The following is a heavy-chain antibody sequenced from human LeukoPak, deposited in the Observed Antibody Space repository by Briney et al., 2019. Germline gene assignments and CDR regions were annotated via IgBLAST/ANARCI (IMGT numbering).Heavy chain of an antibody. V-gene: IGHV4-61*02. CDR2: IYTNGST. Sequence: SETLSLTCTVSGGSISSGNFYWSWIRQPAGKGLEWIGRIYTNGSTNYNPSLKSRVTISVDTSKNQFSLKLTSVTAADTAVYYCARVVSSSWDYYYYMDVWGKGTTVTISS. CDR1: GGSISSGNFY. J-gene: IGHJ6*03. D-gene: IGHD6-13*01. CDR3: ARVVSSSWDYYYYMDV.